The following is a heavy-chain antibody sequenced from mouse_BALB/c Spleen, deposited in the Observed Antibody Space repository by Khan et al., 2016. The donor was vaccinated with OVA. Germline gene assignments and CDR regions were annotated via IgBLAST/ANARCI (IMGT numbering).Heavy chain of an antibody. CDR1: GFNIKDYY. J-gene: IGHJ3*01. CDR2: IDPENGNT. D-gene: IGHD2-3*01. Sequence: EVQLQQSGAELVRPGALVKLSCKASGFNIKDYYMHWVKQRPEQGLVWIGRIDPENGNTIYDPKFQGKASITSDTSSNTAYLQLSSLTSEDTAVXYCARDGYCPWFAYWGQGTLVTVSA. V-gene: IGHV14-1*02. CDR3: ARDGYCPWFAY.